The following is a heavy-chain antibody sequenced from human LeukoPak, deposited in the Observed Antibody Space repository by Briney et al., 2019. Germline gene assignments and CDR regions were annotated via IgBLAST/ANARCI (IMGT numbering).Heavy chain of an antibody. CDR3: ARQESLLTSLNYFDY. CDR2: IYPGDSDT. D-gene: IGHD3-3*01. Sequence: GESLKISCKGSGYSFTSYWIGWVRQMPGKGLEWMGIIYPGDSDTRYSPSFQGQVTISADKSISTAYLQWSSLKASDTAMYYCARQESLLTSLNYFDYWGQGTLVTVSS. V-gene: IGHV5-51*01. CDR1: GYSFTSYW. J-gene: IGHJ4*02.